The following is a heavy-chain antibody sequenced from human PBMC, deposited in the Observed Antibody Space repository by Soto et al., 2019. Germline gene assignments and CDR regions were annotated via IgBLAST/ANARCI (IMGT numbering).Heavy chain of an antibody. CDR2: IGNDPSYL. Sequence: ALMLSCEPTGVMLGRRSLKWGRPVPGKGLEWVSSIGNDPSYLYYAGSVKGRFTISRDNAKNSLYLQMSSLRAEDTAVYYCAIEKVGATSVHVFDIWGQGTMVT. D-gene: IGHD1-26*01. J-gene: IGHJ3*02. CDR3: AIEKVGATSVHVFDI. V-gene: IGHV3-21*06. CDR1: GVMLGRRS.